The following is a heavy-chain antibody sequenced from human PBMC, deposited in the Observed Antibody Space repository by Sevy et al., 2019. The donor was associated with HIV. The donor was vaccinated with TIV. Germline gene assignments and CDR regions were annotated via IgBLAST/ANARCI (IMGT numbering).Heavy chain of an antibody. CDR3: VKEGGGEGGDH. D-gene: IGHD2-21*01. CDR2: IQYDGRNK. CDR1: GFSYSSYG. V-gene: IGHV3-30*02. J-gene: IGHJ4*02. Sequence: GGSLRLSCAASGFSYSSYGRHWVRQAPGKGLEWLAYIQYDGRNKEYADSVKVRFTISRDNSKNTLDLQMNSLRVEDTAVYYCVKEGGGEGGDHWGQGTLVTVSS.